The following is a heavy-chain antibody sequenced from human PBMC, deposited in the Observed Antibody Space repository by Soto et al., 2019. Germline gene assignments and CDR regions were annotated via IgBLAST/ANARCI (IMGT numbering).Heavy chain of an antibody. CDR2: ISGSGGST. J-gene: IGHJ5*02. V-gene: IGHV3-23*01. Sequence: GGSLRLSCAASGFTFSSYAMSWVRQAPGKGLEWVSAISGSGGSTYYADSVKGRFTISRDNSKNTLYLQMNSLRAEDTAVYSCAKNTNYYGSGSYYNAWGQGTLVTVSS. D-gene: IGHD3-10*01. CDR1: GFTFSSYA. CDR3: AKNTNYYGSGSYYNA.